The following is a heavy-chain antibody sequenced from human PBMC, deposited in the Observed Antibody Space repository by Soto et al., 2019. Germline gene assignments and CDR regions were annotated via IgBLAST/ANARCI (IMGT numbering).Heavy chain of an antibody. CDR2: IDTHNGDT. Sequence: QVQLVQSGTEVKKPGASVKVSCKASGYTFNNYGFSWVRQAPGQGLEWVGWIDTHNGDTTYAQSFQGRVTMTIDTSTTTSYMELTSLTFDDTAVYFCARDWRGAEGFDPWGQGTLVIVSS. V-gene: IGHV1-18*01. CDR1: GYTFNNYG. CDR3: ARDWRGAEGFDP. D-gene: IGHD3-3*01. J-gene: IGHJ5*02.